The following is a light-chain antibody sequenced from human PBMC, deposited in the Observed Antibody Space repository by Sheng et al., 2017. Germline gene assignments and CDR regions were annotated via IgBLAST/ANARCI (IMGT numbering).Light chain of an antibody. Sequence: EIVLTQSPGTLSLSPGERATLSCRASQTINTSFLAWYQHKPGQAPRLLIYGASTRATGIPARFSGSASGTEFTLTISSLQSEDFAVYYCQHYDKWPLPFGGGTKGGDQT. V-gene: IGKV3-15*01. CDR1: QTINTS. J-gene: IGKJ4*01. CDR2: GAS. CDR3: QHYDKWPLP.